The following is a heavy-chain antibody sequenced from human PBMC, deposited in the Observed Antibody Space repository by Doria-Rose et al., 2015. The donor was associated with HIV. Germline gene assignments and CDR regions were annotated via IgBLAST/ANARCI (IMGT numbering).Heavy chain of an antibody. CDR1: GVSLSSPGMG. CDR2: IFSGDER. Sequence: QVTLKESGPVLVKPTETLTLTCTVSGVSLSSPGMGVSWIRQPPGKALEWLAHIFSGDERSYKTSLKSRLTISRGTPKSQVVRTMTDMDPVDTATYYCARIRSSRWYHKYYFDFWGQGTLVIVSA. V-gene: IGHV2-26*01. CDR3: ARIRSSRWYHKYYFDF. J-gene: IGHJ4*02. D-gene: IGHD6-13*01.